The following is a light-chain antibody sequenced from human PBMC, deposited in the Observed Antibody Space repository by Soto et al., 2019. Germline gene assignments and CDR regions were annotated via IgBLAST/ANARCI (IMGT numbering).Light chain of an antibody. Sequence: QSALTQPASVSGSPGQSITISCTGTSSDVGSYNLVSWYQQHPGKAPKLMIYEGSKGPSGVSNRFSGSKSGNTASLTISGLQAEDEADYYCCSYAGGYIFVFGTGTKVTVL. J-gene: IGLJ1*01. V-gene: IGLV2-23*03. CDR2: EGS. CDR3: CSYAGGYIFV. CDR1: SSDVGSYNL.